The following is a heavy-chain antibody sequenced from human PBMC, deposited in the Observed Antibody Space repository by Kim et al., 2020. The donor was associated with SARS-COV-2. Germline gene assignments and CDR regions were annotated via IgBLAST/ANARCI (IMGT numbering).Heavy chain of an antibody. D-gene: IGHD4-17*01. J-gene: IGHJ4*02. CDR1: GGSISSSSYY. CDR2: IYYNGST. Sequence: SETLSLTCTVSGGSISSSSYYWGWIRQPPGKGLEWIGSIYYNGSTYYNPSLKSRVTISVDTSKNQFSLKLSSVTAADTAVYYCARSTVTADYWGQGTLV. CDR3: ARSTVTADY. V-gene: IGHV4-39*07.